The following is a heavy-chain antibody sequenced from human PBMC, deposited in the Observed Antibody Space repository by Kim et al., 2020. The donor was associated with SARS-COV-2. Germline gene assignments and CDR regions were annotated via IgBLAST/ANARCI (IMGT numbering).Heavy chain of an antibody. CDR3: ARDRGPRGAFDI. D-gene: IGHD3-10*01. Sequence: CNAESVKGRLTISRTNAKNSLYLQMNSLRDEDTAVYYCARDRGPRGAFDIWGQGTMVTVSS. V-gene: IGHV3-48*02. J-gene: IGHJ3*02.